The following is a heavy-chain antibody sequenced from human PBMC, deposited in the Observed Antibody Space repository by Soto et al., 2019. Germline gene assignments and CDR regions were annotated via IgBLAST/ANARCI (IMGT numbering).Heavy chain of an antibody. J-gene: IGHJ4*02. CDR1: GGSFTSNNW. Sequence: SETLSLTCAVSGGSFTSNNWRTWVRQPPGQGLEWIGEIYRTGSTNYNPSLKSRVTISLDKSENQFSLKVTSLTAADTAVYYCASRDPGTSVDYWGQGTLVTVSS. D-gene: IGHD1-7*01. CDR2: IYRTGST. CDR3: ASRDPGTSVDY. V-gene: IGHV4-4*02.